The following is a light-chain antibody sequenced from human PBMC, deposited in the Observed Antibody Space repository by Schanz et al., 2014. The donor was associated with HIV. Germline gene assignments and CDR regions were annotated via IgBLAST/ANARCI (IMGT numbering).Light chain of an antibody. CDR1: SGSVSTSSY. V-gene: IGLV8-61*01. CDR2: NTD. CDR3: VLYLGSDMYWV. Sequence: QTVVTHEPSFSVSPGGTVTLTCGLSSGSVSTSSYPTWYRQTPGQPPRTPIYNTDTRSSGVPDRFSGSILGNKAALTITGAQADDESEYYCVLYLGSDMYWVFGGGTKLTVL. J-gene: IGLJ3*02.